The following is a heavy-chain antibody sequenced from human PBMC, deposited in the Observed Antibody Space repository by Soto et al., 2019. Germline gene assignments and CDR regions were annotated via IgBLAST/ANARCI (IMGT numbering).Heavy chain of an antibody. Sequence: QVQLVQSGAEVKKPGSSVKVSCKASGGTFSSYAISWVRQAPGQGLEWMGGIIPIFGTANYAQKFQGRVTITADESTSTGYMELSSLRAEDTAVYYCARANAGWLQRFYYWGQGTLVTVSS. CDR2: IIPIFGTA. V-gene: IGHV1-69*01. CDR1: GGTFSSYA. J-gene: IGHJ4*02. D-gene: IGHD5-12*01. CDR3: ARANAGWLQRFYY.